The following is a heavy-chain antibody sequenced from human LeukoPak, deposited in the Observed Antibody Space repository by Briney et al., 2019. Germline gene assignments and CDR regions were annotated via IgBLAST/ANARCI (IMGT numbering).Heavy chain of an antibody. CDR2: IYYTGST. J-gene: IGHJ5*02. D-gene: IGHD6-19*01. V-gene: IGHV4-59*01. CDR1: GASISSYY. Sequence: PSETLPLTCTVSGASISSYYWSWIRQPPGKGLEWIGYIYYTGSTNYNPSLKSRATISVDTSENQFSLKLTSVTAADTAMYYCARVKAVPDTPIWFDPWGQGTLVTVSS. CDR3: ARVKAVPDTPIWFDP.